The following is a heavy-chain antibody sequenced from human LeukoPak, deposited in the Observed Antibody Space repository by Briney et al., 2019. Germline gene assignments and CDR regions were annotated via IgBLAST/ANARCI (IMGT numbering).Heavy chain of an antibody. CDR3: AKMKGHPLPKYYMDV. Sequence: GGSLRLSCAASGFTFSGFAMSWVRQTPGKGLEWVSGSGSGDNTLYADSVKGRFTISRNNSKNTLYLEMNSLRAEDTAIYYCAKMKGHPLPKYYMDVWGQGTTVTVSS. D-gene: IGHD1-26*01. CDR1: GFTFSGFA. CDR2: SGSGDNT. J-gene: IGHJ6*01. V-gene: IGHV3-23*01.